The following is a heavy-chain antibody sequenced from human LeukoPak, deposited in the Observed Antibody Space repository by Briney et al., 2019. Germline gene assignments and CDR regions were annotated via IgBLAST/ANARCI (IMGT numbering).Heavy chain of an antibody. J-gene: IGHJ4*02. V-gene: IGHV1-69*04. CDR2: IIPILGIA. D-gene: IGHD3-22*01. CDR3: ARGGLYYYDSSGYPDY. CDR1: GGTFSSYA. Sequence: SVKVSCKASGGTFSSYAISWVRQAPGQGLEWMGRIIPILGIANYAQKFQGRVTITADKSTSTAYMELSSLRSEDTAVYYCARGGLYYYDSSGYPDYWGQGTLVTVSS.